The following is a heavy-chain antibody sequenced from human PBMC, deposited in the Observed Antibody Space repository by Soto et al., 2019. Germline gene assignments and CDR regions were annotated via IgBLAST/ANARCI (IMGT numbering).Heavy chain of an antibody. CDR2: ISSSSSYT. CDR3: ARDGTYSGTEVGVFAFDI. J-gene: IGHJ3*02. V-gene: IGHV3-11*06. D-gene: IGHD1-26*01. CDR1: GFTFSDYY. Sequence: PGGSLRLSCAASGFTFSDYYMSWIRQAPGKGLEWVSYISSSSSYTNYADSVKGRFTISRDNAKNSLYLQMNSLRAEDTAVYYCARDGTYSGTEVGVFAFDIWGQGTMVTVSS.